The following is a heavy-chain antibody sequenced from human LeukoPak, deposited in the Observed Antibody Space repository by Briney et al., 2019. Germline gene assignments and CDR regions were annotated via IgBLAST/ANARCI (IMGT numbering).Heavy chain of an antibody. CDR1: GFTFSSYA. D-gene: IGHD2-15*01. V-gene: IGHV3-23*01. J-gene: IGHJ4*02. Sequence: LGGSLRLSCAASGFTFSSYAMSWVRQAPGKGLEWVSAISGSGGSTYYADSVKGRFTISRDNSKNTLYLQMNSLRAEDTAVYYCAKGRGRCSGGSCYIWGQGTLVTVSS. CDR3: AKGRGRCSGGSCYI. CDR2: ISGSGGST.